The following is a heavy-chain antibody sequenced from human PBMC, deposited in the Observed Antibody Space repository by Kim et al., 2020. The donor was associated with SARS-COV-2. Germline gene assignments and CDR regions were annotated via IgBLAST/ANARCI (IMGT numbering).Heavy chain of an antibody. CDR3: GTTIYYYYGMDV. CDR1: GFSFGDYA. Sequence: GGSLRLSCTGSGFSFGDYAMGWVRQAPGKGLEWVGFIRSKVYGETTEYAASVKGRLTISRDDSKSIAYLQMNSLTTEDTAVYYCGTTIYYYYGMDVWGQGTTVTVSS. J-gene: IGHJ6*02. V-gene: IGHV3-49*04. D-gene: IGHD1-1*01. CDR2: IRSKVYGETT.